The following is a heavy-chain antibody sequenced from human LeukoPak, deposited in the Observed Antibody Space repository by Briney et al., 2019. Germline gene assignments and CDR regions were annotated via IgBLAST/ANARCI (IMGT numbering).Heavy chain of an antibody. CDR1: GFTFSSYA. V-gene: IGHV3-30-3*01. CDR3: ARGATVTNADY. J-gene: IGHJ4*02. CDR2: ISYDGSNK. Sequence: GRSLRLSCAASGFTFSSYAMHWVRQAPGKGLEWVADISYDGSNKYYADSVKGRFTISRDNSKNTLYLQMNSLRAEDTAVYYCARGATVTNADYWGQGTLVTVSS. D-gene: IGHD4-17*01.